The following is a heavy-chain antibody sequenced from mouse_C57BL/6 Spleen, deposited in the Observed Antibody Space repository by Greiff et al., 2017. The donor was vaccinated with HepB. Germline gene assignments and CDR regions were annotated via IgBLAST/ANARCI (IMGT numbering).Heavy chain of an antibody. CDR3: ARAVLLCFDY. Sequence: EVQVVESGGGLVKPGGSLKLSCAASGFTFSSYAMSWVRQTPEKRLEWVATISDGGSYTDYPDNVKGRFTISRDNAKNNLYLQMGHLKSEDTAMYYCARAVLLCFDYWGQGTTLTVSS. D-gene: IGHD1-1*01. V-gene: IGHV5-4*01. CDR1: GFTFSSYA. J-gene: IGHJ2*01. CDR2: ISDGGSYT.